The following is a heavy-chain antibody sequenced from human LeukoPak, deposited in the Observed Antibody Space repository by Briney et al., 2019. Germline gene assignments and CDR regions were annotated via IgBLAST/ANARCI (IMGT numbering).Heavy chain of an antibody. Sequence: SVRVSCKASGGTFSSYAISWVRQAPGQGVEWMGRIIPILGIANYAQKFQGRVTITADKSTSTAYMELSSLRSEDTAVYYCARDGALERPHDAFDIWGQGTMVTVSS. CDR2: IIPILGIA. CDR1: GGTFSSYA. J-gene: IGHJ3*02. D-gene: IGHD1-1*01. V-gene: IGHV1-69*04. CDR3: ARDGALERPHDAFDI.